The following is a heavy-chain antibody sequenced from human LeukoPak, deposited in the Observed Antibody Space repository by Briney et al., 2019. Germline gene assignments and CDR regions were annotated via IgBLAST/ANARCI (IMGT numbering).Heavy chain of an antibody. CDR1: GGSISSSSYH. Sequence: PSETLSLACTVSGGSISSSSYHWGWIRQPPGKGLEWIGSIYYSGSTYYNPSLKSRVTISVDTSKNQFSLKLSSVTAADTAVYYCARHLAERDYWGQGTLVTVSS. CDR3: ARHLAERDY. V-gene: IGHV4-39*01. D-gene: IGHD6-13*01. CDR2: IYYSGST. J-gene: IGHJ4*02.